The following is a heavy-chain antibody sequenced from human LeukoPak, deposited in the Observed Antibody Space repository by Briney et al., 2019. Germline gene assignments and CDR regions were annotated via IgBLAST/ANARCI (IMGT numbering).Heavy chain of an antibody. CDR2: ISDNGGST. Sequence: GGSLRLSCAASGFTFSNYWMSWVRRAPGKGLEWVSTISDNGGSTYYADSVKGRFTISRDNSKNTLYLQMNSLRVDDTAVYYCAKPPPDSSSWLFDYWGQGTLVTVSS. J-gene: IGHJ4*02. CDR3: AKPPPDSSSWLFDY. D-gene: IGHD6-13*01. CDR1: GFTFSNYW. V-gene: IGHV3-23*01.